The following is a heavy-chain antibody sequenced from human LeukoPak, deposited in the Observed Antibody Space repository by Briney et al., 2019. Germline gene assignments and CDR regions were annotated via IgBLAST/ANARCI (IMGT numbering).Heavy chain of an antibody. Sequence: QPGGSLRLSCAASGFTFSGSAMHWVRQASGKGLEWVGRIRSKANGYATAYAASVKGRFTISRDDSKNTAYLQMNSLKTEDTAVYYCTRLIVQGLGDYYYYIDVWGKGTTVTVSS. J-gene: IGHJ6*03. CDR3: TRLIVQGLGDYYYYIDV. V-gene: IGHV3-73*01. CDR2: IRSKANGYAT. D-gene: IGHD3-16*01. CDR1: GFTFSGSA.